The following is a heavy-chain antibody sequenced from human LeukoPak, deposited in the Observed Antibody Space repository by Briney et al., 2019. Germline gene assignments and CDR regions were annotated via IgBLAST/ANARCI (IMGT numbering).Heavy chain of an antibody. J-gene: IGHJ1*01. Sequence: SETLSLTCTVSGGSISSSSYYWGWIRQPPGKGLEWIGSIYYSGSTYYNPSLKSRVTISVGTSKNQFSLKLSSVTAADTAVYYCASLNIDVPADTGYFQHWGQGTLVTVSS. V-gene: IGHV4-39*01. CDR3: ASLNIDVPADTGYFQH. D-gene: IGHD2-2*01. CDR2: IYYSGST. CDR1: GGSISSSSYY.